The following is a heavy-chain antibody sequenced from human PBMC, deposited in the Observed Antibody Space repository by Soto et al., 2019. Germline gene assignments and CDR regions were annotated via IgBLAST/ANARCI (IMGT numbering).Heavy chain of an antibody. CDR1: GFSLSTTGVG. Sequence: QITLKESGPTLVKPTQTLTLTCTYSGFSLSTTGVGVDWIRQPPGKALEWLAIVFWDDDKRYSLSLKNRLTITQDTSKNQVVFTMTNMDPADTATYYCARSLASWVNVFDFWGQGTLVTVSS. CDR2: VFWDDDK. V-gene: IGHV2-5*02. CDR3: ARSLASWVNVFDF. J-gene: IGHJ3*01.